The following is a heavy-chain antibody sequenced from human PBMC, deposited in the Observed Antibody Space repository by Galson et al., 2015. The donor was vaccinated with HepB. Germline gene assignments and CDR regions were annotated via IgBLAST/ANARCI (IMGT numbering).Heavy chain of an antibody. D-gene: IGHD6-19*01. V-gene: IGHV3-21*01. CDR3: ARDLGYSSGWNYFDY. Sequence: SLRLSCAASGFTFSSYSMNWVRQAPGKGLEWVSSISSSSSYIYYADSVKGRFTISRDNAKNSLYLQMNSLRAEDTAAYYCARDLGYSSGWNYFDYWGQGTLVTVSS. CDR2: ISSSSSYI. CDR1: GFTFSSYS. J-gene: IGHJ4*02.